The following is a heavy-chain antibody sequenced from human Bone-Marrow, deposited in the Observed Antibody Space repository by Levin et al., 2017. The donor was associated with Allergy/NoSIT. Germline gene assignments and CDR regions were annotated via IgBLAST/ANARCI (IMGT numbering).Heavy chain of an antibody. V-gene: IGHV3-23*01. J-gene: IGHJ6*02. CDR1: GFTFSSYA. CDR2: ISGSGGST. D-gene: IGHD2-15*01. CDR3: AKDGYCSGGSCYHIHDYYGMDV. Sequence: GESLKISCAASGFTFSSYAMSWVRQAPGKGLEWVSAISGSGGSTYYADSVKGRFTISRDNSKNTLYLQMNSLRAEDTAVYYCAKDGYCSGGSCYHIHDYYGMDVWGQGTTVTVSS.